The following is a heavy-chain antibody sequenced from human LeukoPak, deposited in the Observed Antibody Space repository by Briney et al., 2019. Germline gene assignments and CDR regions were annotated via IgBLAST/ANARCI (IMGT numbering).Heavy chain of an antibody. J-gene: IGHJ4*02. V-gene: IGHV4-4*07. Sequence: SETLSLTCTVSGGSISSYYWSWIRQPAGKGLEWIGRTYTSGSTNYNPSLKSRVTMSVDTSKNQFSLKLSSVTAADTAVYYCARERREWLVLYYFDYWGQGTLVTVSS. CDR2: TYTSGST. D-gene: IGHD6-19*01. CDR1: GGSISSYY. CDR3: ARERREWLVLYYFDY.